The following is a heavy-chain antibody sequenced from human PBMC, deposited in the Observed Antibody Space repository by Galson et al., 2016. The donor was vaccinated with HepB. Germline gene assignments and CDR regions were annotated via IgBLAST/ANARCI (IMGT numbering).Heavy chain of an antibody. V-gene: IGHV1-69*13. J-gene: IGHJ6*02. Sequence: SVKVSCKASGGTFSNYAISWVRQAPGQGLEWMGGIIPIFGTANYAQNFQGRVTITADESTSTAYMELSTLRSEDTAVYYCARGEIQQWLRFHYYGMDVWGQGTTVTVSS. D-gene: IGHD5-18*01. CDR3: ARGEIQQWLRFHYYGMDV. CDR2: IIPIFGTA. CDR1: GGTFSNYA.